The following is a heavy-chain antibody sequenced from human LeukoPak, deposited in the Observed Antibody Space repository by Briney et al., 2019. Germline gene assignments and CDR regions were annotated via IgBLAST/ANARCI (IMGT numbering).Heavy chain of an antibody. CDR2: MNPNSGNT. CDR3: ARGLIAARYWIY. Sequence: ASVKVSCKASGYTFTSYDINWVRQAPGQGLERMGWMNPNSGNTGYAQKFQGRVTMTRNTSISTAYMELSSLRSDDTAVYYCARGLIAARYWIYWGQGTLVTVSS. J-gene: IGHJ4*02. V-gene: IGHV1-8*01. D-gene: IGHD6-6*01. CDR1: GYTFTSYD.